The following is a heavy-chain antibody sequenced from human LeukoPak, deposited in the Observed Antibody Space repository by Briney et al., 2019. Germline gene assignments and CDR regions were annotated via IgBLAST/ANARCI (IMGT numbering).Heavy chain of an antibody. CDR3: AREDAEQMDNSFVI. CDR1: GDSISRSSDY. J-gene: IGHJ3*02. D-gene: IGHD5-24*01. CDR2: VYYIGST. Sequence: SDTLSLTCTVSGDSISRSSDYWGWIRQPPGKGPEWIGSVYYIGSTFYNPSLKSRLTISIDTSKNQLSLKLRSVTAPDTAVYYCAREDAEQMDNSFVIWGQGAMVTVSS. V-gene: IGHV4-39*07.